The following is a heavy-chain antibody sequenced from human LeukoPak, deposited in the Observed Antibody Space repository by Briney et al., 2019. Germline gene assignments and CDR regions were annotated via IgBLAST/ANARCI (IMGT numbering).Heavy chain of an antibody. Sequence: NYAQKFQGRVTITADESTSTAYMELSSLRSEDTAVYYCARRHPDYYDSSGYYYSSYYFDYWGQGTLVTVSS. J-gene: IGHJ4*02. CDR3: ARRHPDYYDSSGYYYSSYYFDY. D-gene: IGHD3-22*01. V-gene: IGHV1-69*01.